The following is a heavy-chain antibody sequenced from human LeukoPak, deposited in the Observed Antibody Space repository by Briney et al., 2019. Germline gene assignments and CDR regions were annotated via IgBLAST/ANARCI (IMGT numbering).Heavy chain of an antibody. Sequence: GRSLRLSCAASGFTFSNYGMHWVRQAPGKGLEWVAVIWYDGSNKYYADSVKGRFTISRDNSKNTLYLQMNSLRDDDTAVYHCARGYGSGSYTIDYWGQGTLVTVSS. V-gene: IGHV3-33*01. D-gene: IGHD3-10*01. CDR1: GFTFSNYG. CDR2: IWYDGSNK. J-gene: IGHJ4*02. CDR3: ARGYGSGSYTIDY.